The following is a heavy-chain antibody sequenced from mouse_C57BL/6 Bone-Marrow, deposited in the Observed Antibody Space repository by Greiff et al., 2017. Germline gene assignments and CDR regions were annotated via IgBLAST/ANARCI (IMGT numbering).Heavy chain of an antibody. CDR2: INPGSGGT. V-gene: IGHV1-54*01. Sequence: QVQLQQSGAELVRPGTSVKVSCKASGYAFTNYLIEWVKQRPGQGLEWIGVINPGSGGTNYNEKFKGKATLTADKSSSTAYMQLSSLTSDDSAVYFCARSYGYHYAMDYWGQGTSVTVSS. CDR1: GYAFTNYL. CDR3: ARSYGYHYAMDY. J-gene: IGHJ4*01. D-gene: IGHD1-2*01.